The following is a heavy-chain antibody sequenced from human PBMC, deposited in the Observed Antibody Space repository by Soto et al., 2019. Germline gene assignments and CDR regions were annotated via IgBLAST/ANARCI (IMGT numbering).Heavy chain of an antibody. Sequence: GSLRLSCAASGFTFSSCWLSWVRQAPGKGLEWVANINQDGSDKYYVDSVKGRFTISRDNAKDSLYLQMDNLRAEDTAVYYCARGSPLDFIPHNWGQGTLVTVSS. J-gene: IGHJ4*02. CDR3: ARGSPLDFIPHN. CDR2: INQDGSDK. CDR1: GFTFSSCW. D-gene: IGHD3-16*01. V-gene: IGHV3-7*01.